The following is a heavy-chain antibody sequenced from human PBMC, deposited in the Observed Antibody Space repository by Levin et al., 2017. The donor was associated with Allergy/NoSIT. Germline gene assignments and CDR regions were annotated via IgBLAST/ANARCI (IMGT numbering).Heavy chain of an antibody. Sequence: GGSLRLSCAASGFTFSSYSMNWVHQAPGKGLEWVSSISSSSSYIYYADSVKGRFTISRDNAKNSLYLQMNSLRAEDTAVYYCARNVFGVHSSGWAHDYWGQGTLVTVSS. CDR1: GFTFSSYS. J-gene: IGHJ4*02. CDR3: ARNVFGVHSSGWAHDY. CDR2: ISSSSSYI. D-gene: IGHD6-19*01. V-gene: IGHV3-21*01.